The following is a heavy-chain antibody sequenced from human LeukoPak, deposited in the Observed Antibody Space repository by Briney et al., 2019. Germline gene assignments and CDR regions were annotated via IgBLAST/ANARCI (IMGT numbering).Heavy chain of an antibody. D-gene: IGHD2-2*01. CDR2: IYPGDSDT. CDR1: GYSFTSYW. CDR3: ARRLGYCSSTSCPWDAFDI. V-gene: IGHV5-51*01. Sequence: GESLKISCKGSGYSFTSYWIGWVRQMPGKGLEWMGIIYPGDSDTRYSPSFQGQVTISADKSISTAYLQWSSLKASDTAMYYCARRLGYCSSTSCPWDAFDIWGQGTMVTVSS. J-gene: IGHJ3*02.